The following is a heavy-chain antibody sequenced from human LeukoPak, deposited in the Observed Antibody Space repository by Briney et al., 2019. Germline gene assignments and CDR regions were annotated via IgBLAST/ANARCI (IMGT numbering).Heavy chain of an antibody. J-gene: IGHJ3*02. CDR2: ISGSGGST. CDR1: GFTFSSYA. Sequence: PGGSLRLSCAASGFTFSSYAMSWVRQAPGKGLEWVSAISGSGGSTYYADSVKGRFTISRDNSKNTLYLQMNSLRAEDTAVYYCAKDKPPGRFLRADFWRGAFDIWGQGTMVTVSS. V-gene: IGHV3-23*01. D-gene: IGHD3-3*01. CDR3: AKDKPPGRFLRADFWRGAFDI.